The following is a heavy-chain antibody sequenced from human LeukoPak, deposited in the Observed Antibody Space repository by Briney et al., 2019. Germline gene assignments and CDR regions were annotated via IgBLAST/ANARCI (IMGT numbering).Heavy chain of an antibody. J-gene: IGHJ5*02. CDR3: ARGAKFRSYGSGTYYSSLPFDP. V-gene: IGHV1-2*02. Sequence: GASVKVSCKASGYTFTGYYMHWVRQAPGQGLEWMGWINPNSGGTNYAQKFQGRVTTTRDTSASTAYMELSSLRSEDLAVYYCARGAKFRSYGSGTYYSSLPFDPWGQGTLVTVSS. CDR1: GYTFTGYY. D-gene: IGHD3-10*01. CDR2: INPNSGGT.